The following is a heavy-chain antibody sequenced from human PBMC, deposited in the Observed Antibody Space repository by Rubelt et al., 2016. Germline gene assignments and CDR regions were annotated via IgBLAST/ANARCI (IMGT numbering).Heavy chain of an antibody. J-gene: IGHJ5*02. CDR3: ARDAGGDWNWFDP. V-gene: IGHV3-48*03. Sequence: EVQLVESGGGLVQPGGSLRLSCAASGFTFSSYEMNWVRQAPGKGLEWVSYISYRSGIIHYADSVMGRFTISRDNAKNLLYLQMNGLRDEDTAVYYCARDAGGDWNWFDPWGQGTLVTVSS. CDR2: ISYRSGII. D-gene: IGHD2-21*01. CDR1: GFTFSSYE.